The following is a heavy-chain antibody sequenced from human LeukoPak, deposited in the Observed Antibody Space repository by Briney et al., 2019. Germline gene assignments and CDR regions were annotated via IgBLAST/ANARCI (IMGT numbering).Heavy chain of an antibody. CDR1: GVSVSSGSYD. Sequence: SETLSLTCTVSGVSVSSGSYDWGWIRQPPGKGLEWIGYIYDSGSTNYNPSLKSRFTISVDTSKNQFSLKLSSVTAADTAVYYCARVPYYYGSGTEYWYFDLWGRGTLVTVSS. J-gene: IGHJ2*01. V-gene: IGHV4-61*01. CDR2: IYDSGST. CDR3: ARVPYYYGSGTEYWYFDL. D-gene: IGHD3-10*01.